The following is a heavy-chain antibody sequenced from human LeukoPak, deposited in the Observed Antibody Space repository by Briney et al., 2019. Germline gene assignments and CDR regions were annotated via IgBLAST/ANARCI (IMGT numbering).Heavy chain of an antibody. CDR3: ARRSGTYHAFDI. V-gene: IGHV4-39*01. J-gene: IGHJ3*02. D-gene: IGHD1-26*01. CDR1: GGSISSSSYY. CDR2: IYYSGST. Sequence: SETLSLTCTVSGGSISSSSYYWGWIRQPPGKGLEWIGSIYYSGSTYYNPSLKSRVTISVDRSKNQFSLKLSSVTAADTAVYYCARRSGTYHAFDIWGQGTMVTVSS.